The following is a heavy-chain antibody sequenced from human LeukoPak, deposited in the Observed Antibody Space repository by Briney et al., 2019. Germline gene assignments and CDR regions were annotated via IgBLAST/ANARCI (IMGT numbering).Heavy chain of an antibody. CDR1: GLTVSSSY. V-gene: IGHV3-53*05. Sequence: PGGSLRLSCAASGLTVSSSYMSWVRQAPGKGLEWVSIIYNDGSTYYADSMKGRFTISRDNSKNTLYLQMNRLGTEDTAVYYCAKDDGGVFGYWGQGTLVTVSS. D-gene: IGHD3-16*02. CDR3: AKDDGGVFGY. J-gene: IGHJ4*02. CDR2: IYNDGST.